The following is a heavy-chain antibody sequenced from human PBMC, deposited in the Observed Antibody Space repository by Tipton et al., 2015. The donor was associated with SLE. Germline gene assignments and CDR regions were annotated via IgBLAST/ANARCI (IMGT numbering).Heavy chain of an antibody. CDR2: IFHTGST. CDR3: ARNAGSYSSSMGYYHYYFMDV. Sequence: TLSLTCAVYGGSFSGYYWSWIRQPPGKGLQWIGEIFHTGSTEYNPSLKSRLTISLDTSKNQFSLRLNSVTAADTAVYYCARNAGSYSSSMGYYHYYFMDVWGKGTTSTVSS. J-gene: IGHJ6*03. CDR1: GGSFSGYY. V-gene: IGHV4-34*12. D-gene: IGHD6-6*01.